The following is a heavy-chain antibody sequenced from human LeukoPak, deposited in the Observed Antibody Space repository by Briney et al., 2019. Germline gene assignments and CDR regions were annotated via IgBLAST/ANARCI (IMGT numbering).Heavy chain of an antibody. CDR2: IIPIFGTA. CDR1: GGTFNSYA. Sequence: EASVKVSCKASGGTFNSYAISWVRQAPGQGLEWMGRIIPIFGTANYAQKFQGRVTITTDESTSTAYMQLCSLRSEDPALYYCARELGYCANGACQDSYFDLWGRGTLVTVSS. D-gene: IGHD2-8*01. CDR3: ARELGYCANGACQDSYFDL. J-gene: IGHJ2*01. V-gene: IGHV1-69*05.